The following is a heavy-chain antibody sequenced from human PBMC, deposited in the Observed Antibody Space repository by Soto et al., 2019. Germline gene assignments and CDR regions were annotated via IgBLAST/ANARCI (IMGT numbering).Heavy chain of an antibody. V-gene: IGHV3-30*03. CDR3: AREVTWGEDWGYY. CDR2: TSWDEGSK. J-gene: IGHJ4*02. D-gene: IGHD3-16*01. CDR1: GFTFDTYG. Sequence: QVQLVESGGGAVQPGRSLRLSCAASGFTFDTYGMHWVRQAPGKGLEWLAVTSWDEGSKYYADSVKGRFTISRDNSKNTLYLQMDSLRPEDTAIYFCAREVTWGEDWGYYLCQGTLVTVSS.